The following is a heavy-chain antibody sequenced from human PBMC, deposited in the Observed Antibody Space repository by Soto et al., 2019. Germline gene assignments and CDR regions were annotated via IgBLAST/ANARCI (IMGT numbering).Heavy chain of an antibody. CDR2: ISPYNDDT. J-gene: IGHJ6*02. CDR1: GYTFSSYG. V-gene: IGHV1-18*01. D-gene: IGHD3-22*01. CDR3: ARGGYYDSSGSRNYHYYGMDV. Sequence: QAQLVQSGVEVKKPGASVKVSCKASGYTFSSYGINWVRQAPGQGLEWLGWISPYNDDTRYSQKLQGRVTMTTDTSSRTAYMALRSLRSDDTAVYFCARGGYYDSSGSRNYHYYGMDVWGQGTTVTVS.